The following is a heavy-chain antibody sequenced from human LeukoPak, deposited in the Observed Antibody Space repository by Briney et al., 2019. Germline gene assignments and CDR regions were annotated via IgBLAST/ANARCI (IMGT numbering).Heavy chain of an antibody. J-gene: IGHJ6*02. CDR1: GFTVISNY. CDR3: ARDKYYYDSSGYYGDYYYGMDV. V-gene: IGHV3-53*01. D-gene: IGHD3-22*01. Sequence: GGSLRLSCAASGFTVISNYMSWVRQAPGKGLEWVSVIYSGGSTYYADSVKGRFTISRDNSKNTLYLQMNSLRAEDTAVYYCARDKYYYDSSGYYGDYYYGMDVWGQGTTVTVSS. CDR2: IYSGGST.